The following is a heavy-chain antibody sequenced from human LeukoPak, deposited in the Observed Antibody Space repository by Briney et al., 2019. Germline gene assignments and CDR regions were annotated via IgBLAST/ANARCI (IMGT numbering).Heavy chain of an antibody. CDR1: GFTVSSNY. V-gene: IGHV3-66*01. Sequence: GGSLRLSCAASGFTVSSNYMSWVRQAPGKGLEWVSVIYSGGSTYYADSVKGRFTISRDNSKNTLFLQMNSLRAEDTAVYYCATPAPDYYYMDVWGKGTTVTISS. J-gene: IGHJ6*03. CDR2: IYSGGST. CDR3: ATPAPDYYYMDV.